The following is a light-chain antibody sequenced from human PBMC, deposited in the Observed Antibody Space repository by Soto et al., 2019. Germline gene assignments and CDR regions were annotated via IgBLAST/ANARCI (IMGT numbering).Light chain of an antibody. J-gene: IGLJ3*02. Sequence: FMLTQPHSVSESPGKTVTISCTRSSGSIASNYVQWYQQRPGSAPTTVIYEDNQRPSGAPDRFSGSIDSSSNSASLTISGLKTEDEADYYCQSYDSSNPWVFGGGTKLTVL. CDR2: EDN. CDR1: SGSIASNY. V-gene: IGLV6-57*03. CDR3: QSYDSSNPWV.